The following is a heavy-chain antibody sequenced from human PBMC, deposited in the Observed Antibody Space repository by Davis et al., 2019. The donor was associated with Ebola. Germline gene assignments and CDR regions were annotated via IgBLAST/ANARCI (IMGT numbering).Heavy chain of an antibody. V-gene: IGHV3-7*01. Sequence: PGGSLRLSCAVSGFTFRSYWMSWVRQTPGKGLEWVANIKQDGSAENYVDSVKGRFSISRDNTKNSLYLQMDSLRVEDTAVYYCAKVRFAGERVRGISSFDYWGQGTVVTVSS. CDR3: AKVRFAGERVRGISSFDY. CDR2: IKQDGSAE. J-gene: IGHJ4*02. CDR1: GFTFRSYW. D-gene: IGHD3-10*01.